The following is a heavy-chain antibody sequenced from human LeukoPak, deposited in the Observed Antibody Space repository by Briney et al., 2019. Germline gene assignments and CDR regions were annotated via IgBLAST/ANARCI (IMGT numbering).Heavy chain of an antibody. CDR2: ISGSGDST. Sequence: GRSLRLSCAASGFIFSSYAMSWVRQAPGKGLAWVSAISGSGDSTYYADSVKGRFTISRDNSKNTLYLQMNSLRAEDTAVYYCAKAPESSGYLFDYWGQGTLVTVSS. J-gene: IGHJ4*02. V-gene: IGHV3-23*01. D-gene: IGHD3-22*01. CDR3: AKAPESSGYLFDY. CDR1: GFIFSSYA.